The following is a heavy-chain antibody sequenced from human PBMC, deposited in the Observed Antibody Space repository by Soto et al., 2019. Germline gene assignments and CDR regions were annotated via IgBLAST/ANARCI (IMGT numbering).Heavy chain of an antibody. V-gene: IGHV1-2*02. Sequence: QVQLVQSGAEVKKPGASVKVSCPASGYTFTTYNLHWVRRAPGQGLEWMGWIDPKSGGTNFAQKFQGRFTMTRDTSVTTAYMELTRLTPDDTAVYFCVRCTDFGGHMDVWGKGTTVTVSS. CDR2: IDPKSGGT. CDR1: GYTFTTYN. D-gene: IGHD3-16*01. CDR3: VRCTDFGGHMDV. J-gene: IGHJ6*03.